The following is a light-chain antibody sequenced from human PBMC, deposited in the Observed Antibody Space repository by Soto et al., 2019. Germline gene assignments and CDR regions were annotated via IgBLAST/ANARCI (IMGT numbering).Light chain of an antibody. CDR2: AAS. Sequence: DIQMTQSPSSLSASVGDRVTITCRASQSISSYLNWYQQKPGKAPKLLIYAASSLQSGVPSRFSVSVSGTDFTFTISSPQTEDSATYYCQHRYSTPRTFGQGTKLEIE. CDR3: QHRYSTPRT. V-gene: IGKV1-39*01. CDR1: QSISSY. J-gene: IGKJ2*01.